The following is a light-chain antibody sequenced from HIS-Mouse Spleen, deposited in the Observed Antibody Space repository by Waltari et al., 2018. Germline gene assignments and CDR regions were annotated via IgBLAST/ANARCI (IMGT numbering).Light chain of an antibody. CDR3: QVWDSSSDHVV. Sequence: SYVLTQPPSVSVAPGKTARITCGGHNIGSKSVHWYQQKPGQAPVLFVDDDSDRPSGIPERFSGSNSGNTATLTISRVEAGDEADYYCQVWDSSSDHVVFGGGTKLTVL. CDR1: NIGSKS. V-gene: IGLV3-21*03. J-gene: IGLJ2*01. CDR2: DDS.